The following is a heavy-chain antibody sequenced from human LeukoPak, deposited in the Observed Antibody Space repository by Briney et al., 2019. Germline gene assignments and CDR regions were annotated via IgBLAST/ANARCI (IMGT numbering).Heavy chain of an antibody. Sequence: WGSLRLSCAASGFTFSSYWMHWVRQAPGKGLVWVSRINSDGSSTSYADSVKGRFTISRDNAKNTLYLQMNSLRAEDTAVYYCARGGEYYDFWSGYYCDYWGQGTLVTVSS. CDR1: GFTFSSYW. V-gene: IGHV3-74*01. CDR2: INSDGSST. J-gene: IGHJ4*02. CDR3: ARGGEYYDFWSGYYCDY. D-gene: IGHD3-3*01.